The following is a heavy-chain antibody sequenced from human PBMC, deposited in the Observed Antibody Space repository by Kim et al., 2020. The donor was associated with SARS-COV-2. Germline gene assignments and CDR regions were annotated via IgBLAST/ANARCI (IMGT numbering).Heavy chain of an antibody. Sequence: SVKVSCKASGGTFSSYAISWVRQAPGQGLEWMGGIIPIFGTANYAQKFQGRVTITADESTSTAYMELSSLRSEDTAVYYCARFCSGGSCYGFNYYYYGMDFWGQGTTVTVSS. J-gene: IGHJ6*02. CDR1: GGTFSSYA. D-gene: IGHD2-15*01. CDR3: ARFCSGGSCYGFNYYYYGMDF. V-gene: IGHV1-69*13. CDR2: IIPIFGTA.